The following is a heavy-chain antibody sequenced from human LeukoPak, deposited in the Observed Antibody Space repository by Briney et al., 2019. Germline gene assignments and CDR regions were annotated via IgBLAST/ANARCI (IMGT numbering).Heavy chain of an antibody. D-gene: IGHD3-10*01. CDR2: IKEDGSER. CDR1: GFTFSGYW. V-gene: IGHV3-7*01. J-gene: IGHJ4*02. Sequence: GGSLRLSCAASGFTFSGYWMTWVRQAPGKGLEWVANIKEDGSERYYVDSVKGRFTISRDNAKNSLYLQMNSLRAEDTAVYYCARVRGIGEVMFDYWGQGILVTVSS. CDR3: ARVRGIGEVMFDY.